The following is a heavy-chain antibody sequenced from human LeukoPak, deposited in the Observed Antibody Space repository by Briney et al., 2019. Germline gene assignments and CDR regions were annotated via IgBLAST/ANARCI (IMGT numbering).Heavy chain of an antibody. Sequence: GRSLGLSCAASGFTFSSYAMHWVRQAPGKGLEWVAVISYDGSNKYYADSVKGRFTISRDNSKNTLYLQMNSLRAEDTAVYYCARGSGGRGAYYYYGMDVWGKGTTVTVSS. D-gene: IGHD2-15*01. J-gene: IGHJ6*04. CDR1: GFTFSSYA. V-gene: IGHV3-30*04. CDR2: ISYDGSNK. CDR3: ARGSGGRGAYYYYGMDV.